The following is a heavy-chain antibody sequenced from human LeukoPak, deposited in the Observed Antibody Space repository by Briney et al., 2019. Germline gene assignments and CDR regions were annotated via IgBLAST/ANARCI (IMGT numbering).Heavy chain of an antibody. CDR3: ARGPGYYDSSGYYRFDY. CDR2: IYSGGST. V-gene: IGHV3-53*01. D-gene: IGHD3-22*01. CDR1: GFTFSSNY. Sequence: GGSLRLSCAASGFTFSSNYMSWVRQAPGKGLEWVSVIYSGGSTYYADSVKGRFTISRDNSKSTLYLQMNSLRAEDTAVYYCARGPGYYDSSGYYRFDYWGQGTLVTVSS. J-gene: IGHJ4*02.